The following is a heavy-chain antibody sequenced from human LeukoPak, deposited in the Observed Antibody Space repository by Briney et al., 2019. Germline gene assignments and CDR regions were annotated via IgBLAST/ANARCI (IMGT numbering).Heavy chain of an antibody. V-gene: IGHV3-48*04. CDR3: ARALYDSSGYYYVGQYGY. CDR1: GFTFSSYS. Sequence: GGSLRLSCAASGFTFSSYSMNWVRQAPGKGLEWVSYISSSSSTIYYADSVKGRFTISRDNAKNSLYLQMNSLRAEDTAVYYCARALYDSSGYYYVGQYGYWGQGTLVTVSS. J-gene: IGHJ4*02. CDR2: ISSSSSTI. D-gene: IGHD3-22*01.